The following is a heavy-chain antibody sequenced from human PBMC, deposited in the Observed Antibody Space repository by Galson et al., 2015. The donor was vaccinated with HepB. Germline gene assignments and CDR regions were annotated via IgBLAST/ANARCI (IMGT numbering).Heavy chain of an antibody. V-gene: IGHV3-33*01. Sequence: SLRLSCAASGFTFSNYDMHWVRQAPGQAPGKGLEWVAVIWYDGSDKKYADSVKGRFTISRDNSKNTVFLQMNSLTAEDTAVYFCARRHSYYFDYWGQGTLVIVSS. CDR1: GFTFSNYD. J-gene: IGHJ4*02. CDR3: ARRHSYYFDY. CDR2: IWYDGSDK.